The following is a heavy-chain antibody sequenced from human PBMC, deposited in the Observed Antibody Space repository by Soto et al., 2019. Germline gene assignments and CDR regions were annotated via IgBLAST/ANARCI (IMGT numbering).Heavy chain of an antibody. V-gene: IGHV3-23*01. Sequence: GGSLRLSCAASGVTFSSYAMSWVRQAPGKGLEWVSAISGSGGSTYYADSVKGRFTISRDNSKNTLYLQMNSLRAEDTAVYYCAKVTEKWLVRDLDAFDIWGQGTMVTVSS. CDR1: GVTFSSYA. CDR3: AKVTEKWLVRDLDAFDI. J-gene: IGHJ3*02. D-gene: IGHD6-19*01. CDR2: ISGSGGST.